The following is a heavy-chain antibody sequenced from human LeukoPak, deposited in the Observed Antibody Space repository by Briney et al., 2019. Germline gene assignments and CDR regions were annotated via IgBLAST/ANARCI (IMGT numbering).Heavy chain of an antibody. CDR1: GGSISSYY. CDR2: IYNRGST. Sequence: PSETLSLTCTVSGGSISSYYWSWVRQPPGKGLEWIGYIYNRGSTNYNPSLKSRVTISVDTSKNQFSLKLRPVTAADTAVYYCARDRPGIAVAGDAFDIWGQGTMVTVSS. J-gene: IGHJ3*02. D-gene: IGHD6-19*01. V-gene: IGHV4-59*01. CDR3: ARDRPGIAVAGDAFDI.